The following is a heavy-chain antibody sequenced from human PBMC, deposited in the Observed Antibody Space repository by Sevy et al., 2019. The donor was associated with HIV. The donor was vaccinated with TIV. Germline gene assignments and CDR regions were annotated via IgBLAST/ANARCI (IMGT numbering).Heavy chain of an antibody. CDR3: ARETGSSHFDY. CDR2: INQDGSEK. V-gene: IGHV3-7*01. D-gene: IGHD3-10*01. Sequence: GGCLRLSCAASGFTFSKYWMSWVRQAPGKGLEWVANINQDGSEKYYVDSVKGRFTISRDNGKNSLYLQMNSLRAEDTAVYYCARETGSSHFDYWGQGTLVTVSS. J-gene: IGHJ4*02. CDR1: GFTFSKYW.